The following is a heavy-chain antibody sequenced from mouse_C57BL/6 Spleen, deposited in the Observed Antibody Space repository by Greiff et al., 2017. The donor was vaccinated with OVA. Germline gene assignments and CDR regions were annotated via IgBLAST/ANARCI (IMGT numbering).Heavy chain of an antibody. Sequence: QVQLQQPGAELVMPGASVKLSCKASGYTFTSYWMHWVKQRPGQGLEWIGEIDPSDSYTNYNQKFKGKSTLTVDKSSSTAYMQLSSLTSEDSAVYDCARSGGYYDYAMDYWGQGTSVTVSS. J-gene: IGHJ4*01. CDR3: ARSGGYYDYAMDY. CDR1: GYTFTSYW. CDR2: IDPSDSYT. D-gene: IGHD2-3*01. V-gene: IGHV1-69*01.